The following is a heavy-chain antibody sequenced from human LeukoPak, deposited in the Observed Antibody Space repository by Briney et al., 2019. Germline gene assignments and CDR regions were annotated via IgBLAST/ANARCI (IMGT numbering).Heavy chain of an antibody. J-gene: IGHJ5*02. Sequence: SETLSLTCTVSAGSNNSYYWSWIRQPPGKGLEWIGYTHPSGNTNYSPSLKSRVTISIDTSRNQFSLKLSSVTAADTAVYFCARKAPKKGWFDPWGQGTLVTVSS. CDR1: AGSNNSYY. V-gene: IGHV4-4*09. CDR2: THPSGNT. CDR3: ARKAPKKGWFDP.